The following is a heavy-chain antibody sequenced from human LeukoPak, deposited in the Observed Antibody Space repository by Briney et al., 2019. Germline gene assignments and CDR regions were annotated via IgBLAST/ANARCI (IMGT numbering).Heavy chain of an antibody. V-gene: IGHV4-39*07. CDR2: IYYTGST. CDR1: GGSIRSSSYY. CDR3: ARPGYSGSYFHYYGMDV. D-gene: IGHD1-26*01. Sequence: SETLSLTCTVSGGSIRSSSYYWGWIRQPPGKGLEWIGNIYYTGSTYYNSSLESRVTISVDTSKNQFSLKLSSVTAADTAVYYCARPGYSGSYFHYYGMDVWGQGTTVTVSS. J-gene: IGHJ6*02.